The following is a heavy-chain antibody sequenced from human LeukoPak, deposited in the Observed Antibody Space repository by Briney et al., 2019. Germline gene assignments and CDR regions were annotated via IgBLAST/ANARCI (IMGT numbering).Heavy chain of an antibody. Sequence: ASVKVSCKASGYTFTSYGISWVRQAPGQGLEWMGWISAYNGNTNYAQKFQGRVTIIADESTSTAYMELSSLRSEDTAVYYCARSQGGFGSYYYYYYMDVWGKGTTVTVSS. CDR1: GYTFTSYG. D-gene: IGHD3-3*01. CDR2: ISAYNGNT. CDR3: ARSQGGFGSYYYYYYMDV. J-gene: IGHJ6*03. V-gene: IGHV1-18*01.